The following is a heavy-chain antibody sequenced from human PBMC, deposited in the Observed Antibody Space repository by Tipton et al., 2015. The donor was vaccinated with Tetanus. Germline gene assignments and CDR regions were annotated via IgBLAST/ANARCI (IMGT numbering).Heavy chain of an antibody. CDR3: ARPGDNNYYHGMDV. J-gene: IGHJ6*02. D-gene: IGHD1-14*01. Sequence: QLVQSGAEVKKPGASVKVSCKASGYTFADYYMHWVRQAPGQGLEWMGWINPSSGGTNYAQNFQGRITMTRDTSISTVYMELSSLRSDDTAVYYCARPGDNNYYHGMDVWGQGTTVTVSS. CDR2: INPSSGGT. V-gene: IGHV1-2*02. CDR1: GYTFADYY.